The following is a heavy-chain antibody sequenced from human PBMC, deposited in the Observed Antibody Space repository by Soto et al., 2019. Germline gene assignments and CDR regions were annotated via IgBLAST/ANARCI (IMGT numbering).Heavy chain of an antibody. Sequence: ASVKVSCKASGYTFTGYYMHWVRQAPGQGLEWMGWINPNSGGTNYAQKFQGRVTMTRDTSISTAYMELSRLRSDDTAVYYCARFSGGSYNTYYYYYGVVVWGQGTTVTVSS. D-gene: IGHD2-15*01. J-gene: IGHJ6*02. V-gene: IGHV1-2*02. CDR2: INPNSGGT. CDR1: GYTFTGYY. CDR3: ARFSGGSYNTYYYYYGVVV.